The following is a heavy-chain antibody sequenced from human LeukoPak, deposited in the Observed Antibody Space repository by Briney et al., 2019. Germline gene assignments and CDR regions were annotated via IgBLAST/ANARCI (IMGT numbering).Heavy chain of an antibody. CDR3: ARDCSSTSCYDY. CDR2: IYYSGST. V-gene: IGHV4-59*01. CDR1: GGSISSYC. J-gene: IGHJ4*02. Sequence: SETLSLTCTVSGGSISSYCWSWLRQPPGKGLEWIGYIYYSGSTNYNPSLKSRVTISVDTSKNQFSLKLSSVTAADTAVYYCARDCSSTSCYDYWGQGTLVTVSS. D-gene: IGHD2-2*01.